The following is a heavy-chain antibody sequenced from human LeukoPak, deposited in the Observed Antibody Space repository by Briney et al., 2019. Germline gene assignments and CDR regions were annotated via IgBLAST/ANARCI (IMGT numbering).Heavy chain of an antibody. CDR1: GFTFDDYA. CDR2: ISWNSGST. V-gene: IGHV3-23*01. CDR3: AKDTIFGVVIMTGSFDY. D-gene: IGHD3-3*01. J-gene: IGHJ4*02. Sequence: GGSLRLSCAASGFTFDDYAMHWVRQAPGKGLEWVSGISWNSGSTYYADSVKGRFTISRDNSKNTLYLQMNSLRAEDTAVYYCAKDTIFGVVIMTGSFDYWGQGTLVTVSS.